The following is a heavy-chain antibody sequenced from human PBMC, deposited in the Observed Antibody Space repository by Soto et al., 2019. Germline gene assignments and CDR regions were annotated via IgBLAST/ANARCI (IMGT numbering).Heavy chain of an antibody. D-gene: IGHD1-7*01. CDR3: APQELEPPPDLFES. CDR1: GFTFPGSS. V-gene: IGHV3-21*02. J-gene: IGHJ4*02. CDR2: ISSDSTYT. Sequence: ELQLVESGGGLVKPGGSLRLSCAASGFTFPGSSMKWVRQAPGKGLEWVASISSDSTYTHDSDSGKGRFNISRDNAKISLYLQMSRRSVEHTAVYSCAPQELEPPPDLFESWGQGTLVTVSS.